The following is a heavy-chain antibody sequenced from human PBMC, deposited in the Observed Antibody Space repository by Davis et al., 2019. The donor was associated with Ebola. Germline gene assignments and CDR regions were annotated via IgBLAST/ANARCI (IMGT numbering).Heavy chain of an antibody. CDR1: GFNFRDYT. D-gene: IGHD3-16*02. J-gene: IGHJ4*02. CDR2: ISTTSDYI. V-gene: IGHV3-21*01. Sequence: GGSLRLSCAASGFNFRDYTVNWVRQAPGKGLEWVSSISTTSDYIYYSDSVKGRFTISRDNAKNSLYLQMNSLRADDTAVYYCAKDQSLGYWGQGTLVTVSS. CDR3: AKDQSLGY.